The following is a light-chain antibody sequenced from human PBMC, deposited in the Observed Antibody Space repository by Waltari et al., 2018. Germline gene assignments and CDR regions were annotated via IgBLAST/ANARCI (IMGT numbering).Light chain of an antibody. CDR1: SPNIGAGYD. CDR2: GNS. Sequence: QSGLTQPPSVSGAPGQRVTISCTGSSPNIGAGYDVHWYQLLPGTAPKLLIYGNSNRPSGGPDRCSGSKAGTSASLAITGLQAEDEADYYCQSYDSSLSGSIFGGGTKLTVL. CDR3: QSYDSSLSGSI. J-gene: IGLJ2*01. V-gene: IGLV1-40*01.